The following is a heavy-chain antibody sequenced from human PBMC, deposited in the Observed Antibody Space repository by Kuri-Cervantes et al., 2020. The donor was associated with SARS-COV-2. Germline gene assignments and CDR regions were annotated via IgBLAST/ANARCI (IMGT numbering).Heavy chain of an antibody. CDR3: ARDPGYCSGGSCYRYYYYYYMDV. CDR2: ISYDGSNK. Sequence: GESLKISCAGSAFVFSDNAMHWVRQAPGKGLEWVAVISYDGSNKYYADSVKGRFTISRDNSKNTLYLQMNSLRAEDTAVYYCARDPGYCSGGSCYRYYYYYYMDVWGKGTTVTVSS. CDR1: AFVFSDNA. V-gene: IGHV3-30-3*01. D-gene: IGHD2-15*01. J-gene: IGHJ6*03.